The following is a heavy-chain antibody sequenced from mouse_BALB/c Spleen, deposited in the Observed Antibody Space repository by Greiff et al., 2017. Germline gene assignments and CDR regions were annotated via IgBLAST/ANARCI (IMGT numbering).Heavy chain of an antibody. CDR2: IDPANGNT. V-gene: IGHV14-3*02. CDR1: GFNIKDTY. D-gene: IGHD2-4*01. J-gene: IGHJ3*01. CDR3: AREADYDAWFAY. Sequence: EVQLQQSGAELVKPGASVKLSCTASGFNIKDTYMHWVKQRPEQGLEWIGRIDPANGNTKYDPKFQGKATITADTSSNTAYLQLSSLTSEDTAVYYCAREADYDAWFAYWGQGTLVTVSA.